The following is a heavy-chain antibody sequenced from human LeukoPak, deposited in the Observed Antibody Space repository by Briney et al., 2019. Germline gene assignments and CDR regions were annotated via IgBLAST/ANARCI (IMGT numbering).Heavy chain of an antibody. CDR2: INPSGGST. CDR3: VTGGPWGIPVDGGGPQDY. CDR1: GYTFTSYY. J-gene: IGHJ4*02. Sequence: ASVKVSCKASGYTFTSYYMHWVRQAPGQGLEWMGIINPSGGSTSYAQKFQGRVTMTRDTSTSTAYMELSSLRVEDTAVYYCVTGGPWGIPVDGGGPQDYWGQGTLVTVSS. V-gene: IGHV1-46*01. D-gene: IGHD6-19*01.